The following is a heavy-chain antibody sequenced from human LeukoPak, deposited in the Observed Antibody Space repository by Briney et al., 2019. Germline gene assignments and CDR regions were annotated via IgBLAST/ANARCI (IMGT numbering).Heavy chain of an antibody. CDR1: GGSISTYY. V-gene: IGHV4-59*12. Sequence: PSETLSLTCTVSGGSISTYYWNWIRQPPGKGLEWIGYIYHSGSTNYNPSLQSRVTISVDTSKNQFSLKLSSVTAADTAVYYCAGGSHGHVVVPAALDYWGQGTLVTVSS. CDR2: IYHSGST. D-gene: IGHD2-2*01. CDR3: AGGSHGHVVVPAALDY. J-gene: IGHJ4*02.